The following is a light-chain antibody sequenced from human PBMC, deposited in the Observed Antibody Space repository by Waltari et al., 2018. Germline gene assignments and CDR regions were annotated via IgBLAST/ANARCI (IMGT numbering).Light chain of an antibody. CDR2: DVI. J-gene: IGLJ3*02. V-gene: IGLV2-14*03. CDR1: SSDVGDYNY. Sequence: QSALTQPASVSGSPGPSITVSCTGSSSDVGDYNYVSWYQQHPGKAPKLIIYDVIKRPSGVSTRFSASKSGNTASLTISGLQADDEAHYYCSSYLNSQEVFGGGTKLTVL. CDR3: SSYLNSQEV.